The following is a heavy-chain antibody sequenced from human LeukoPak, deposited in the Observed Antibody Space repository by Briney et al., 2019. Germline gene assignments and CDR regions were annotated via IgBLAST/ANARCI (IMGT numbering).Heavy chain of an antibody. J-gene: IGHJ4*02. Sequence: PGGSLRLSCAASGFTFSSYTMNWVRQAPGKGLEWVSSISSSSTYIYYADSVKGRFTVSRDNAKNSLYLQMNSLGAEDAAVCYCARDSQLNWGQGTLVTVSS. CDR1: GFTFSSYT. CDR2: ISSSSTYI. V-gene: IGHV3-21*01. D-gene: IGHD2-2*01. CDR3: ARDSQLN.